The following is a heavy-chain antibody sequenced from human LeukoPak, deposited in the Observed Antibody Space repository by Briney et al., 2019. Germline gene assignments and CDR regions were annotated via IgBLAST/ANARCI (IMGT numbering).Heavy chain of an antibody. CDR1: GFIFSTYA. J-gene: IGHJ4*02. D-gene: IGHD6-19*01. Sequence: GGSLRLSCSASGFIFSTYAMHWVRQAPGKGLEYVSAISSNGGSTYFADSVKARFSISRDNSKNTLDLQMSSLRAEDTAVYYCVKVSSSGWHEGDYFDYWGQGTLVTVSS. CDR3: VKVSSSGWHEGDYFDY. CDR2: ISSNGGST. V-gene: IGHV3-64D*06.